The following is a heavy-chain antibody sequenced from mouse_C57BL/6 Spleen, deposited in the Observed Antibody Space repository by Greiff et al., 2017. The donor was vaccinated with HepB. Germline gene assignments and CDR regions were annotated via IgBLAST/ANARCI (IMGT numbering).Heavy chain of an antibody. D-gene: IGHD3-1*01. CDR2: IYPGDGDT. J-gene: IGHJ3*01. V-gene: IGHV1-82*01. CDR1: GYAFSSSW. CDR3: ARSGNGGAWFAY. Sequence: LVEPGASVKISCKASGYAFSSSWMNWVKQRPGKGLEWIGRIYPGDGDTNYNGKFKGKATLTADKSSSTAYMQLSSLTSEDSAVYFCARSGNGGAWFAYWGQGTLVTVSA.